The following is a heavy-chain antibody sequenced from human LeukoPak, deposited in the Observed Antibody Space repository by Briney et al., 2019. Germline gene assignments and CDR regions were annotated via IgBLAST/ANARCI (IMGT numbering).Heavy chain of an antibody. Sequence: ASVKVSCKASGYTFTSYYMHWVRQAPGQGLEWMGIINPSGGSTSYAQKFQGRVTMTRDTSTSTVYMELSSLRSEDTAVYYCARDNRYSYGYFSHFDYWGQGTLVTVSS. J-gene: IGHJ4*02. CDR2: INPSGGST. V-gene: IGHV1-46*01. CDR1: GYTFTSYY. D-gene: IGHD5-18*01. CDR3: ARDNRYSYGYFSHFDY.